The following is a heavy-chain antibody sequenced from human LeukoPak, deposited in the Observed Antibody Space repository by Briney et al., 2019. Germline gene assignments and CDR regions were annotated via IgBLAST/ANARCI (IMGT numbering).Heavy chain of an antibody. D-gene: IGHD3-22*01. V-gene: IGHV1-69*04. CDR2: IIPILGIA. CDR1: GGTFSSYA. J-gene: IGHJ1*01. CDR3: ARGRDYYDFTPFQH. Sequence: SVKVSCKASGGTFSSYAISWVRQAPGQGLEWMGRIIPILGIANYAQKFQGRVTITADKSTSTAYMELSRLKSDDTAVYYCARGRDYYDFTPFQHWGQGTLVTVSS.